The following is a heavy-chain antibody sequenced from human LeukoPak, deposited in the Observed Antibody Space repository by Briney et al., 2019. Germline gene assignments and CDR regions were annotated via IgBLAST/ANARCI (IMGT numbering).Heavy chain of an antibody. D-gene: IGHD6-19*01. J-gene: IGHJ4*02. V-gene: IGHV3-23*01. Sequence: GGSLRLSCAASGFTFSSYAMSWVRQAPGKGLEWVSAISGGGGSTYNADSVKGRFTISRDNSKNTLYLQMNSLRAEDAAVYYCARGSAVAGPIDYWGQGTLVTVSS. CDR3: ARGSAVAGPIDY. CDR2: ISGGGGST. CDR1: GFTFSSYA.